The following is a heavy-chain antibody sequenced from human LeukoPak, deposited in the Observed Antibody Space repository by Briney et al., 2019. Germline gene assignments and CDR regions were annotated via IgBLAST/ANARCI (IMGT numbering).Heavy chain of an antibody. D-gene: IGHD3-10*01. CDR3: ASDEGSGSYYTDYFDY. CDR1: GFTFSSHG. Sequence: GGSLRLSCAASGFTFSSHGMNWVRQAPGKGLEWVANTKQDGSEKYYVDSVKGRFTISRDNAKNSLYLQMNSLRAEDTAVYYCASDEGSGSYYTDYFDYWGQGTLVTVSS. CDR2: TKQDGSEK. J-gene: IGHJ4*02. V-gene: IGHV3-7*01.